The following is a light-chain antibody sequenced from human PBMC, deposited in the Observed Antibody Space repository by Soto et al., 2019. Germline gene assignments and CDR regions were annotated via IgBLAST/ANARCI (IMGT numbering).Light chain of an antibody. V-gene: IGLV2-14*01. CDR2: DVS. J-gene: IGLJ1*01. CDR1: SSDVGGYNY. Sequence: QSALTQPASVSGSPGQSITISCTGTSSDVGGYNYVSWYQQHPGKAPKLMIYDVSNRPSGVSNRFSGPKSGNTASLTISGLQAEDEADYYCSSYTSSRTPYVFGTGTKVTVL. CDR3: SSYTSSRTPYV.